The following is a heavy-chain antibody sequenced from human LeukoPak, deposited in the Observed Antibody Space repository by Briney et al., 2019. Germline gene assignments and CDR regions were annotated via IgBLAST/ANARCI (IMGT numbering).Heavy chain of an antibody. CDR3: AKDPLIVVAPGNHFDY. V-gene: IGHV3-21*04. J-gene: IGHJ4*02. CDR2: ISTSSSYR. Sequence: GGSLRLSCAASGFTFSIYSMNWVRQTPGKGLEWVSSISTSSSYRYYADSVKGRFTISRDNAKNSLYLQMNSLRAEDTAVYYCAKDPLIVVAPGNHFDYWGQGTLVTVSS. CDR1: GFTFSIYS. D-gene: IGHD2-2*01.